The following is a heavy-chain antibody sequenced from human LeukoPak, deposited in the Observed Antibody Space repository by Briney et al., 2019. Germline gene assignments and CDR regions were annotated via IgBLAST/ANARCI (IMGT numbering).Heavy chain of an antibody. J-gene: IGHJ5*02. Sequence: ASVKVSCKASGYTFTGYYIHWVRQAPGQGLEWVGRINPNSGGTNYAQKFQGRVTMTRDTSISTAYMELNRLTSGDTAVYYCAREPMVRDFNWFDPWGQGTLVTVSS. CDR3: AREPMVRDFNWFDP. D-gene: IGHD3-10*01. V-gene: IGHV1-2*06. CDR1: GYTFTGYY. CDR2: INPNSGGT.